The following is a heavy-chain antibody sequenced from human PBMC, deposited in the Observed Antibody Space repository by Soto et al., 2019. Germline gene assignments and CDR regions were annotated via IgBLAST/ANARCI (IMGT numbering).Heavy chain of an antibody. CDR1: GYTFTAYY. D-gene: IGHD3-22*01. J-gene: IGHJ4*02. CDR2: INPNSGGT. V-gene: IGHV1-2*02. CDR3: ARVHYDSVPADY. Sequence: RASVKVSCKASGYTFTAYYMHWVRQAPGQGLEWMGWINPNSGGTNYARKFQGRVTMTRDTSISTAYMELSRLRSDDTAVYYCARVHYDSVPADYWGQGTQVTVSS.